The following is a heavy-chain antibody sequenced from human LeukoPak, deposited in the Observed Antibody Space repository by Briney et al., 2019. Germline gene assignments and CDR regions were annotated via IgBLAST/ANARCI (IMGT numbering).Heavy chain of an antibody. CDR1: GGSFSGYY. J-gene: IGHJ5*02. CDR2: INHSGRT. V-gene: IGHV4-34*01. D-gene: IGHD2-2*01. CDR3: ARGYVVPAATLKIPNWFDP. Sequence: SETLSLTCAVYGGSFSGYYWSWIRQPPGKGLEWVGEINHSGRTNYNTSLNSRVTISVDTSKNQFSLNLSSVTAADTAVYYCARGYVVPAATLKIPNWFDPWGQGTLVTVSS.